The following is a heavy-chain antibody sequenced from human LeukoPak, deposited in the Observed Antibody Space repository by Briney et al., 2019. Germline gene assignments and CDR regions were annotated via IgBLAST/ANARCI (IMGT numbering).Heavy chain of an antibody. CDR2: VYHSGRT. V-gene: IGHV4-59*12. D-gene: IGHD5-24*01. J-gene: IGHJ4*02. CDR3: ARDRGFGYTDY. Sequence: PSETLSLTCTVSGGSISSYYWGWIRQPPGKGLEWIGTVYHSGRTYYNPSLKSRVTILVDTSKNQFSLRLSSVTAADTAVYFCARDRGFGYTDYWGQGTLVSVSS. CDR1: GGSISSYY.